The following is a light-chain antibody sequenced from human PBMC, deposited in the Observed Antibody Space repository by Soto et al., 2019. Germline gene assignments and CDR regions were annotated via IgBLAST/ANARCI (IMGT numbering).Light chain of an antibody. CDR1: QGISNY. V-gene: IGKV1-9*01. Sequence: DIQLTQSPSFLSASVGDRVTITCRASQGISNYLAWYQQKPGKAPELLVYSASTLQSGVPSRFSGGGSETEFSLTIGTLQPEDFATYYCLQLNRYPLTFGGGTKVDSK. CDR3: LQLNRYPLT. J-gene: IGKJ4*01. CDR2: SAS.